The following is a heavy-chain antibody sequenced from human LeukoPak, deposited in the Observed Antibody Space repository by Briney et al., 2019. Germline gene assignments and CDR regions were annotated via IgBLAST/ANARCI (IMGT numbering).Heavy chain of an antibody. Sequence: GGSLRLSCAASGFTFSDYYMSWIRQAPGKGLEWVSYISSSGNTIYYADSVKGRFTISRDNSKNTLYLQMNSLRAEDTAVYYCATLWFGELPNDYWGQGTLVTVSS. CDR3: ATLWFGELPNDY. V-gene: IGHV3-11*04. CDR1: GFTFSDYY. D-gene: IGHD3-10*01. J-gene: IGHJ4*02. CDR2: ISSSGNTI.